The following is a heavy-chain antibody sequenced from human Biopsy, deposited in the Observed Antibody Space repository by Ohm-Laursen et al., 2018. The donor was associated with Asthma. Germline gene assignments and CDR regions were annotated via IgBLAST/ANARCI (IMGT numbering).Heavy chain of an antibody. Sequence: SVEVSCKASGDSFSNYAISWVRQAPGQGLEWMGGLIPVLGTPDHAQMFEGRVTITADESTSTAYMELSSLSSEDTAVYYCARGYSGSGRIVYYYSGLEVWGQGTTVTVSS. CDR2: LIPVLGTP. J-gene: IGHJ6*02. CDR1: GDSFSNYA. D-gene: IGHD5-12*01. CDR3: ARGYSGSGRIVYYYSGLEV. V-gene: IGHV1-69*13.